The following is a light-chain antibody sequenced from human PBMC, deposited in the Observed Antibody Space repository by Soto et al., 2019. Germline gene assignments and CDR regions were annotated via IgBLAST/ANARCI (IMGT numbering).Light chain of an antibody. CDR2: GAS. V-gene: IGKV3-20*01. J-gene: IGKJ4*01. CDR3: LQDYNYPLT. Sequence: EIVLTQSPGTLSLSPGERATLSCRASQSVSSSYLAWYQQKPGQAPRLLIYGASSRATGIPDRFSGSGSGTDFTLTISRLEPEDFGTYYCLQDYNYPLTFGGGTRLEI. CDR1: QSVSSSY.